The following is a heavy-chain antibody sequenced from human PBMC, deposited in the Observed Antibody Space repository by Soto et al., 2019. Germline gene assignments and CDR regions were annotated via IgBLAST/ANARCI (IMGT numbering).Heavy chain of an antibody. V-gene: IGHV4-34*01. CDR3: ARDKITGLFDY. Sequence: QVQLQQWGAGLLKPSETLSLTCAVYGGSFSGYSWTWIRQPPGTGLEWIGEINHSGSTNSNPSLKSRVTISVDTSKTQFSLKLTSVTAADTAVYYCARDKITGLFDYWGQGALVTVSS. CDR1: GGSFSGYS. CDR2: INHSGST. D-gene: IGHD2-8*02. J-gene: IGHJ4*02.